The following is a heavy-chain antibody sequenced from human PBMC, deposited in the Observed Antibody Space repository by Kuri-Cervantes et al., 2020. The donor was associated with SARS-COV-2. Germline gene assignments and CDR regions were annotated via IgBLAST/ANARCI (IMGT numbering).Heavy chain of an antibody. Sequence: SETLSLTCAVSGYSISSGYYWGWIRQPPGKVLEWIGEINHSGSTNYNPSLKSRVTISVDTSKNQFSLKLSSVTAADTAVYYCARPGGFLDVWGKGTTVTVSS. V-gene: IGHV4-38-2*01. J-gene: IGHJ6*04. CDR2: INHSGST. CDR1: GYSISSGYY. D-gene: IGHD4-23*01. CDR3: ARPGGFLDV.